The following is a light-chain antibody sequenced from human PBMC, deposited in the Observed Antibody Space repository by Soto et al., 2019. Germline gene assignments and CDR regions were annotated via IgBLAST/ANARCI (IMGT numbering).Light chain of an antibody. CDR1: SSDVGGYNY. CDR2: EVS. J-gene: IGLJ7*01. CDR3: SSYTSSSHYV. V-gene: IGLV2-14*01. Sequence: QSVLTQPASVSGSPGQSITISCTGTSSDVGGYNYVSWYQQHPGKAPKLMIYEVSNRPSGVSNRFSGSKSGNTASLTISGLQAEDEADYYCSSYTSSSHYVFGPGTQLTVL.